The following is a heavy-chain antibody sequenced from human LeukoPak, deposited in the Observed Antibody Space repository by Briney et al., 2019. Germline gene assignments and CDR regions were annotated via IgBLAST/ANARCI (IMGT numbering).Heavy chain of an antibody. J-gene: IGHJ4*02. D-gene: IGHD2-15*01. V-gene: IGHV4-39*01. CDR1: GGSISSSSYY. CDR3: ATPIVVAGTIDY. CDR2: IYYSGST. Sequence: SETLSLTCTVSGGSISSSSYYWGWIRQPPGKGLEWIGSIYYSGSTYYNPSLKSRVTISVDTSKNQFSRKLSSVTAADTAVYYCATPIVVAGTIDYWGQGTLVTVSS.